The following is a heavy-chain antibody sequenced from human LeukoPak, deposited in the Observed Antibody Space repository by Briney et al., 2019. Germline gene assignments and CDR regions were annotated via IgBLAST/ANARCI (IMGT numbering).Heavy chain of an antibody. V-gene: IGHV1-46*01. CDR3: ARGRKAPVPTAALPGFDS. J-gene: IGHJ5*01. D-gene: IGHD2-2*01. CDR2: IDPSGDDT. Sequence: ASVKVSCKASGYTFTTAYIHWVRQAPGQGPEWMGIIDPSGDDTTYAQKFQGRITVARDTSTTTVYMELSSLRSDDTAVYYCARGRKAPVPTAALPGFDSWGQGTLVTVSS. CDR1: GYTFTTAY.